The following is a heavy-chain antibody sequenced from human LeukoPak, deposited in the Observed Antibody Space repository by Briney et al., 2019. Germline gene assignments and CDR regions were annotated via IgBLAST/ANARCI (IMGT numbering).Heavy chain of an antibody. V-gene: IGHV4-34*01. D-gene: IGHD5-24*01. CDR2: INHSGST. Sequence: SETLSLTCTVSGGSISTYYWSWIRQPPGKGLEWIGEINHSGSTNYNPSLKSRVTISVDTSKNQFSLKLSSVTAADTAVYYCARGRGGYNPLDYWGQGTLVTVSS. J-gene: IGHJ4*02. CDR1: GGSISTYY. CDR3: ARGRGGYNPLDY.